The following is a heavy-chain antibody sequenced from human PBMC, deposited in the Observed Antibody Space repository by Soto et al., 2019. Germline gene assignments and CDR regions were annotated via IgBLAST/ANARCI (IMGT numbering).Heavy chain of an antibody. Sequence: GXSLILSCAASGFTFSSYSMNCVRQAPGKGLEWVSYISSSSSTIYYADSVKGRFTISRDNAKNSLYLQMNSLRAEDTAVYYCARVGIAVAGFKFDYWGQGTLVTVSS. D-gene: IGHD6-19*01. CDR3: ARVGIAVAGFKFDY. J-gene: IGHJ4*02. CDR1: GFTFSSYS. CDR2: ISSSSSTI. V-gene: IGHV3-48*01.